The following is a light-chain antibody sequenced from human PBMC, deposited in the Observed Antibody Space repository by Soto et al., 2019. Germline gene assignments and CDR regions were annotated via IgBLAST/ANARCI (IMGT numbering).Light chain of an antibody. CDR1: QTVSSNY. CDR3: QQYGSSPLT. Sequence: ILLTQSPGTLSFSPGERATLSFRASQTVSSNYLAWYQQKPGQAPRFLIYGASSRATGIPDRFSGSGSGTDFTLTISRLEPEDFAVYYCQQYGSSPLTFGGGTKVDIK. CDR2: GAS. J-gene: IGKJ4*01. V-gene: IGKV3-20*01.